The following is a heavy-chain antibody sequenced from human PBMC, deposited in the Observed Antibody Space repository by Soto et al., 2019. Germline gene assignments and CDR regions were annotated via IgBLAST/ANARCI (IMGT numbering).Heavy chain of an antibody. CDR2: IYYSGST. CDR3: ARSVVVVTAMQVSHNWFDP. Sequence: SETLSLTCTVSGGSISSSSYYWGWIRQPPGKGLEWIGSIYYSGSTYYNPSLKSRVTISVDTSKNQFSLKLSSVTAADTAVYYCARSVVVVTAMQVSHNWFDPWGQGTLVTVSS. J-gene: IGHJ5*02. D-gene: IGHD2-21*02. CDR1: GGSISSSSYY. V-gene: IGHV4-39*01.